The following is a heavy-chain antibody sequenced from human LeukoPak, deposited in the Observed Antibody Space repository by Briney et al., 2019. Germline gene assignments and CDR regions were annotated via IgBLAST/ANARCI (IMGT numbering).Heavy chain of an antibody. D-gene: IGHD2-2*01. J-gene: IGHJ6*03. CDR3: ARASPALNCSGTSCYDAYYYYYYMDV. CDR2: SYTGGST. CDR1: GFTLSSYW. Sequence: GSLRLSCAASGFTLSSYWMSWVGQAPGKGLEWIGRSYTGGSTHYNPSLNSGVTLSEDTSKNQLSLKLSSVTAADTAVYYCARASPALNCSGTSCYDAYYYYYYMDVWGKGTTVTISS. V-gene: IGHV4-59*10.